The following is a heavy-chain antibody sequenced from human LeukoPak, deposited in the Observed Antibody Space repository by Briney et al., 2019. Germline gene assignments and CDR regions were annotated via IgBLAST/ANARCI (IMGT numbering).Heavy chain of an antibody. Sequence: GASVKVSCKASGYTFTSYDISWVRQAPGQWLEWMGWISAYNGNTNYAQKLQGRVTMTTDTSTSTAYMELRSLRSDDTAVYYCAYCSSTSCYMAPFDYWGQGTLVTVSS. D-gene: IGHD2-2*02. CDR3: AYCSSTSCYMAPFDY. CDR1: GYTFTSYD. V-gene: IGHV1-18*01. CDR2: ISAYNGNT. J-gene: IGHJ4*02.